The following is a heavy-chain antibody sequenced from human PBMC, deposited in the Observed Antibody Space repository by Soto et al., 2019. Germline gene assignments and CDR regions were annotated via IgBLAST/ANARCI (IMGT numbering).Heavy chain of an antibody. CDR1: GFTFSSYE. J-gene: IGHJ6*02. V-gene: IGHV3-48*03. Sequence: LRLSCAASGFTFSSYEMNWVRQAPGKGLEWVSYISSSGSTIYYADSVKGRFTISRDNAKNSLYLQMNSLRAEDTAVYYCASSCSSTSCYISLYYYYGMDVWGQGTTVTVSS. CDR3: ASSCSSTSCYISLYYYYGMDV. D-gene: IGHD2-2*02. CDR2: ISSSGSTI.